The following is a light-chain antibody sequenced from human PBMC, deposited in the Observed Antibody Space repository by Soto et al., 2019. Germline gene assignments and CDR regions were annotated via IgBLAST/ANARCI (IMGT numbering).Light chain of an antibody. CDR2: SAS. J-gene: IGKJ5*01. CDR3: QQSDSPPVT. V-gene: IGKV1-39*01. Sequence: IQMTQSPSSLFASVGDRITITCRASQNIRSFLNWYQQKPGKAPNLLIYSASSLQSGVPSRFSGSGSGTYFTLTITSLQPEDFATYYCQQSDSPPVTFGQGTRLEIK. CDR1: QNIRSF.